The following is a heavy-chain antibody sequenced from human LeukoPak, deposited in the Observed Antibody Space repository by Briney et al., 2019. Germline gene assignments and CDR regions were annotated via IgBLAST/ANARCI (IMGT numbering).Heavy chain of an antibody. CDR2: IYSSGST. CDR3: ARDPNRLDAFDV. Sequence: PSETLSLTCAVSGGSISTYYWNWVRQPAGKGLEWIGRIYSSGSTNYNPSLKSRVTMSVDTSKNQFSLKLSSVTAADTAVYYCARDPNRLDAFDVWGQGKMVTVSS. J-gene: IGHJ3*01. CDR1: GGSISTYY. V-gene: IGHV4-4*07. D-gene: IGHD1/OR15-1a*01.